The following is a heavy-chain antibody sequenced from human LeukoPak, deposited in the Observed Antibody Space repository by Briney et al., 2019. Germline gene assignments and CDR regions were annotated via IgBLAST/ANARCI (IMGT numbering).Heavy chain of an antibody. J-gene: IGHJ4*02. V-gene: IGHV1-69*13. CDR1: GGTFSSYA. CDR2: IIPIFGTA. Sequence: SVKVSCKASGGTFSSYAISWVRQAPGQGLEWMGGIIPIFGTANYPQKFQGRVTITADESTSTAYMELSSLRSEDTAVYYCARGYYYDSSGYYYLHFVLPGPWYYFDYWGQGTLVTVSS. D-gene: IGHD3-22*01. CDR3: ARGYYYDSSGYYYLHFVLPGPWYYFDY.